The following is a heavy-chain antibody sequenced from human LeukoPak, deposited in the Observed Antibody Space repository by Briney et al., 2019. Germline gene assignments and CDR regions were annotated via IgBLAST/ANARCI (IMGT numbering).Heavy chain of an antibody. D-gene: IGHD6-19*01. CDR3: ARSGNRIAVAGTRLGY. J-gene: IGHJ4*02. CDR1: GYTFTGYY. Sequence: GASVKVSCKASGYTFTGYYMHWVRQAPGQGLEWMGWINPNSGGTNYAQKFQGRVTMTRDTSISTAYMELSRLRSDDTAVYYCARSGNRIAVAGTRLGYWGQGTLVTVSS. CDR2: INPNSGGT. V-gene: IGHV1-2*02.